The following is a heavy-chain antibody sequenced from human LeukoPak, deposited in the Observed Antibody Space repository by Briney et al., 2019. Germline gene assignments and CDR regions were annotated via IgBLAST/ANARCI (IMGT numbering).Heavy chain of an antibody. Sequence: PGGSLRLSCTVSGFTVSSNSMSWVRQAPGKGLEWVSSISSSSSYIYYADSVKGRFTISRDNAKNSLYLQMNSLRAEDTAVYYCARGKIDAFDIWGQGTMVTVSS. CDR3: ARGKIDAFDI. CDR1: GFTVSSNS. V-gene: IGHV3-21*01. CDR2: ISSSSSYI. J-gene: IGHJ3*02.